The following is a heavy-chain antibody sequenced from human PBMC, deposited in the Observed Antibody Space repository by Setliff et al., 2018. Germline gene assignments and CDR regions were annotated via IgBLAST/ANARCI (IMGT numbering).Heavy chain of an antibody. CDR1: GFSFSYFY. CDR2: ISGDGITI. J-gene: IGHJ6*02. Sequence: GGSLRLSCAASGFSFSYFYMSWVCQAPGKGLEWLSKISGDGITIFYADSVRGRFTISRDNAKNSVFLQMNSLRADETAVYYCARDGVYYAMDVWGQGTTVTVAS. CDR3: ARDGVYYAMDV. V-gene: IGHV3-11*04.